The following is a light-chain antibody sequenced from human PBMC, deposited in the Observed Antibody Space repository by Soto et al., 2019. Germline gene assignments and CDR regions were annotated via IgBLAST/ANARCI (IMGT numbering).Light chain of an antibody. CDR1: QTIAKS. Sequence: DIQMTQSPSSLSASVGDTISITCRSFQTIAKSLNWYQQRPGKAPKLLIFGASNLHNGVPPRFSGGGYGTDFTLIISSLQPEDFATYFCQQGDSFPFTFGGGTKVDIK. V-gene: IGKV1-39*01. CDR2: GAS. CDR3: QQGDSFPFT. J-gene: IGKJ4*01.